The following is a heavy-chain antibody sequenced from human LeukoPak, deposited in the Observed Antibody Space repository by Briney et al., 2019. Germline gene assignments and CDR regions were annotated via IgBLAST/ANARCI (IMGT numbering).Heavy chain of an antibody. CDR3: AKDSGSYRGFDY. CDR2: ISGSGGST. V-gene: IGHV3-23*01. D-gene: IGHD3-10*01. CDR1: GFTFSSYA. Sequence: GGSLRLSCAASGFTFSSYAMSWVRQAPGKGLEWVSVISGSGGSTYYADSVKGRFTISRDNSKNTLYLQMNSLRAEDTAVYYCAKDSGSYRGFDYWGQGTLVTVSS. J-gene: IGHJ4*02.